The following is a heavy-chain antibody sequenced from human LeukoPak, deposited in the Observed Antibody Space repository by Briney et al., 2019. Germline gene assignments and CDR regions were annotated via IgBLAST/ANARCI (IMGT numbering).Heavy chain of an antibody. V-gene: IGHV4-34*01. D-gene: IGHD5-24*01. CDR1: GGSFSGYY. CDR3: ARVPRRDGYNRHAFDI. CDR2: INHSGST. Sequence: SETLSLTCAVYGGSFSGYYWSWIRQPPGKGLEWIGEINHSGSTNYNPSLKSRVTISVDTSKNQFSLKLSSVTAADTAVYYCARVPRRDGYNRHAFDIWGQGTMVTVSS. J-gene: IGHJ3*02.